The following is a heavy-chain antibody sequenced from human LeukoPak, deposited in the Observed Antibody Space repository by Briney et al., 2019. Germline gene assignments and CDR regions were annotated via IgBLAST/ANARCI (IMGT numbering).Heavy chain of an antibody. Sequence: PSETLSLTCTVSGGSISGYHWSWIRQPPGKGLEWIAYIYYTRSTGYNPSLKSRVTISIDTSKNQFSLKLTSVTAADTAVYYCARTNAFDIWGQGTVVTVSS. CDR1: GGSISGYH. CDR2: IYYTRST. J-gene: IGHJ3*02. CDR3: ARTNAFDI. V-gene: IGHV4-59*01.